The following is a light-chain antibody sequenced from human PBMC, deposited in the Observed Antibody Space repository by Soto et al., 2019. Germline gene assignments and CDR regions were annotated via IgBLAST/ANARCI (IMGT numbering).Light chain of an antibody. CDR2: DVT. CDR1: SSDVGGYNY. Sequence: QAVVTQPRSVSGSPGQSVTISCTGPSSDVGGYNYVSWYRHHPGKAPQVMIYDVTKRPSGVPDRFSGSKSGNTASLTISGLQADDEADYYCCAYAGRFVFGTGTKLTVL. J-gene: IGLJ1*01. CDR3: CAYAGRFV. V-gene: IGLV2-11*01.